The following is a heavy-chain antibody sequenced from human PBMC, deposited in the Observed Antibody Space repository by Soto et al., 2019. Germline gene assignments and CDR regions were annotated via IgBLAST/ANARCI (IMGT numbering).Heavy chain of an antibody. D-gene: IGHD6-19*01. Sequence: QVQLVQSGAEVKKPGASVKVSCKASGYTFTDYYVHWVRQAPGQGLEWLGWSNPSGGGTNTAQKFQDRVTMTRDSSISTAYMELSSLRSDDTAVYYCARSQWQLQPATDYWGQGTLVSVSS. CDR2: SNPSGGGT. CDR3: ARSQWQLQPATDY. V-gene: IGHV1-2*02. CDR1: GYTFTDYY. J-gene: IGHJ4*02.